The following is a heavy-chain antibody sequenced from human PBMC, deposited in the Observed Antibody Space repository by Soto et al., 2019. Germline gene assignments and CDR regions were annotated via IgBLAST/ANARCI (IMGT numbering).Heavy chain of an antibody. CDR2: IYYSGST. CDR1: GGSVSSGDYY. D-gene: IGHD6-19*01. V-gene: IGHV4-61*08. J-gene: IGHJ5*02. Sequence: LSLTCTVSGGSVSSGDYYWSWIRQPPGKGLEWIGHIYYSGSTSFNPSLKSRVTISADTSKNQFSLKLRSVTAADTAVYYCARERLAVAGKGGWFDPWGQETLVTVSS. CDR3: ARERLAVAGKGGWFDP.